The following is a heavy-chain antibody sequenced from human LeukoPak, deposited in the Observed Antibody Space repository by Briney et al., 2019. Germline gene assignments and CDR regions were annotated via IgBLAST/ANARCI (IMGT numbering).Heavy chain of an antibody. V-gene: IGHV3-11*06. CDR3: ARSIWTITMVRGANTRGVDY. CDR2: ISSSSSYI. J-gene: IGHJ4*02. D-gene: IGHD3-10*01. CDR1: GFTFSDYY. Sequence: GGSLRLSCAASGFTFSDYYMSWIRQAPGKGLEWVSFISSSSSYIYYADSVKGRFTISRDNAKNSLYLQMNSLRAEDTAVYYCARSIWTITMVRGANTRGVDYWGQGTLVTVSS.